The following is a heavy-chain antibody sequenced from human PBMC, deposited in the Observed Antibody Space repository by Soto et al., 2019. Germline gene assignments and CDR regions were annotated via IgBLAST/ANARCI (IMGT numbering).Heavy chain of an antibody. CDR1: GYSFTSYG. V-gene: IGHV1-18*01. Sequence: QVHMVQSGAEVKKPGASVKVACKASGYSFTSYGVSWVRQAPGQGLEWMGWISTYNGNTNYAQKFQDRVKMTADTSTRTAYMGLGSLRADATALYYCIRGDVGWLDALRQGELDPWGQGTLVTVSA. J-gene: IGHJ5*02. CDR3: IRGDVGWLDALRQGELDP. CDR2: ISTYNGNT. D-gene: IGHD6-19*01.